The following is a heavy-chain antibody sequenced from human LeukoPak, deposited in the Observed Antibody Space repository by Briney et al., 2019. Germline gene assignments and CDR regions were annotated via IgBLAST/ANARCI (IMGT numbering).Heavy chain of an antibody. D-gene: IGHD2-2*01. J-gene: IGHJ4*02. Sequence: SETLSLTCTVSGGSISSHYWSWIRQPPGKGLEWIGYIYYSGSTNYNPSLKSRVTISVDTSKNQFSLKLSSVTAADTAVYYCARAPITSPFYFDYWGQGTLVTVSS. CDR3: ARAPITSPFYFDY. V-gene: IGHV4-59*11. CDR2: IYYSGST. CDR1: GGSISSHY.